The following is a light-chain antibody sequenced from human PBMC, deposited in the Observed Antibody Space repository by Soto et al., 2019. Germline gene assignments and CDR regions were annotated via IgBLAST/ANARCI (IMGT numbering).Light chain of an antibody. J-gene: IGLJ2*01. V-gene: IGLV2-14*01. Sequence: QSALTQPASVSGSPGQSITISCTGSSSDVGGYNYVSWYQQHPDKAPKLMIYEVSNRPSGVSNRFSGSKSGNTASLTISGLQAEDEAAYYCSSYTNTKTLVFGGGTKLTVL. CDR2: EVS. CDR3: SSYTNTKTLV. CDR1: SSDVGGYNY.